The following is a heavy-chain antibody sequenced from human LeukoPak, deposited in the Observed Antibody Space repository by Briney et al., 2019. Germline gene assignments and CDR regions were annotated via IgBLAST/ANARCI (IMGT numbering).Heavy chain of an antibody. V-gene: IGHV4-4*07. Sequence: SETLSPTCTVSGGSISSYYWSWIRQPAGKGLEWIGRIYTSGTTDYNPSLKSRVTMSVDTSRKQFSLKLSSVTAADTAVYYCARGLYAVAGTSWFDPWGQGTLVTVSS. J-gene: IGHJ5*02. CDR3: ARGLYAVAGTSWFDP. CDR2: IYTSGTT. D-gene: IGHD6-19*01. CDR1: GGSISSYY.